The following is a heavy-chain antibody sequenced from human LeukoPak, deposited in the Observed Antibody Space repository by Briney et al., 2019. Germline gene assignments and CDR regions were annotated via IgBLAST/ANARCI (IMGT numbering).Heavy chain of an antibody. CDR1: GYTFTSYG. CDR3: ARDYVSVIRGANIFDY. CDR2: ISAYNGNT. Sequence: GASVKVSCKASGYTFTSYGISWVRQAPGQGLEWMGWISAYNGNTNYAQKLQGRVTMTTDTSTTTVYMELRSLRSDDTAVYYCARDYVSVIRGANIFDYWGQGTLVTVSS. D-gene: IGHD3-10*01. J-gene: IGHJ4*02. V-gene: IGHV1-18*01.